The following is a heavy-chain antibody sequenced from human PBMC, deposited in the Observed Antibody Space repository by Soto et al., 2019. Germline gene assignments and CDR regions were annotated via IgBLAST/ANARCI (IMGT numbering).Heavy chain of an antibody. CDR2: MYPDDSDI. Sequence: GASLKISCKASGYSFSFYWIGWVRQMPGKGLEWMAIMYPDDSDIRYSPSFEAHVTISADKSTSTAFLQWSSLKASDTAMYYCATAYVYDFENSNYYRDAFDIWGQGTLVTVSS. V-gene: IGHV5-51*01. D-gene: IGHD3-22*01. J-gene: IGHJ3*02. CDR3: ATAYVYDFENSNYYRDAFDI. CDR1: GYSFSFYW.